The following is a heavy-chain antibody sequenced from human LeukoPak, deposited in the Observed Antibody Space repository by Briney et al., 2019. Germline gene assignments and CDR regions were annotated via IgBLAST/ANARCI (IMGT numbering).Heavy chain of an antibody. Sequence: SVKVSCKASGGTFSRYAISWVRQAPGQGLEWMGRIIPIFGIANYAQKFQGRVTITADKSTSTAYMELSSLRSEDTAVYYCASSGGYCSGGSCYSHYWGQGTLVTVSS. CDR1: GGTFSRYA. CDR3: ASSGGYCSGGSCYSHY. D-gene: IGHD2-15*01. CDR2: IIPIFGIA. V-gene: IGHV1-69*04. J-gene: IGHJ4*02.